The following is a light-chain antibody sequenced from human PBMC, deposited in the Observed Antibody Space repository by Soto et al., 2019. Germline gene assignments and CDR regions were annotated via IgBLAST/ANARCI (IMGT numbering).Light chain of an antibody. CDR1: QSVSTY. CDR2: LAS. V-gene: IGKV1-39*01. Sequence: IQITQSPSSLSASVGDRVTITCRAAQSVSTYLNWYQQRPGEAPKLLIYLASRLQSGVPSRFSGSGYETDFNLTISSLQPEDFATYYCQPTFSKFSFGQGTRLDI. J-gene: IGKJ2*01. CDR3: QPTFSKFS.